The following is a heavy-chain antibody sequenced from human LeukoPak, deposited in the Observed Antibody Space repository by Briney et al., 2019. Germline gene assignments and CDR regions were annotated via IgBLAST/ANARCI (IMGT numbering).Heavy chain of an antibody. Sequence: VASVKVSCKASGYTFTGYYMHWVRQAPGQGLEWIGIINPSGGSTGYAQKFQGRVTMTRDTSTSTVYMELSSLRSEDTAVYYCARVMYSSSWFDYWGQGTLVTVSS. CDR1: GYTFTGYY. D-gene: IGHD6-13*01. CDR2: INPSGGST. J-gene: IGHJ4*02. CDR3: ARVMYSSSWFDY. V-gene: IGHV1-46*01.